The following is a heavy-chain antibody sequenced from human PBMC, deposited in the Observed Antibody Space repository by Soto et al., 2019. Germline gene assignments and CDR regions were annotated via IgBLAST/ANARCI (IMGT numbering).Heavy chain of an antibody. V-gene: IGHV3-23*01. D-gene: IGHD6-13*01. Sequence: PGGSLRLSCAASGFSFSTYAMSWVRQAPGKGLEWVSTISESGDSTYYADSVEGRFTISRDNSKNTLYLQMNRLRAEDTAPFYCAKSSSNWYASYFDSWGQGTQVTVSS. J-gene: IGHJ4*02. CDR3: AKSSSNWYASYFDS. CDR1: GFSFSTYA. CDR2: ISESGDST.